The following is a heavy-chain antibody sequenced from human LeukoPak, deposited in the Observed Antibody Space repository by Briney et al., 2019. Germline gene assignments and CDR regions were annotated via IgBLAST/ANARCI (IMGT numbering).Heavy chain of an antibody. V-gene: IGHV1-2*02. CDR1: GYTFTGYY. D-gene: IGHD3-22*01. Sequence: VASVKVSCKASGYTFTGYYMHWVRQAPGQGLEWMGWINPNSGGTNYAQKFQGRVTMTRDTSISTAYMELSRLRSDDTAVYYCARDRAYYYDSSGRRMFDYWGQGTLVTVSS. CDR3: ARDRAYYYDSSGRRMFDY. CDR2: INPNSGGT. J-gene: IGHJ4*02.